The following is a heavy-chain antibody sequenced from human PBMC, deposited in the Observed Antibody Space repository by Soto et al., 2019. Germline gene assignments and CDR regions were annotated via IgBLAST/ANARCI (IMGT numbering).Heavy chain of an antibody. CDR1: GATFSSYA. J-gene: IGHJ6*02. Sequence: SVKAACKASGATFSSYAISWVRQAPGQGLEWMGGIIPIFGTANYAQKFQGIVTITADESTSTAYMELSSLRSEDTAAYYCARIYCSSTSCYTESGYYYYGMDVWGQGTTVTVSS. CDR2: IIPIFGTA. V-gene: IGHV1-69*13. D-gene: IGHD2-2*02. CDR3: ARIYCSSTSCYTESGYYYYGMDV.